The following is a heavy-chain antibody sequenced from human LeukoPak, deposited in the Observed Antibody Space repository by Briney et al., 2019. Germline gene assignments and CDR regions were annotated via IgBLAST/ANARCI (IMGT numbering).Heavy chain of an antibody. CDR1: GFTFNIYG. CDR2: ISPTGTTV. Sequence: PGGSLRLSCAASGFTFNIYGMNWVRQAPGKGLEWLSYISPTGTTVYYVDSVKGRFTISRDNARNSLYLQMSSLRADDTAVYYCARGDYGGKGWYFDLWGRGTLVTVSS. V-gene: IGHV3-48*04. J-gene: IGHJ2*01. CDR3: ARGDYGGKGWYFDL. D-gene: IGHD4-23*01.